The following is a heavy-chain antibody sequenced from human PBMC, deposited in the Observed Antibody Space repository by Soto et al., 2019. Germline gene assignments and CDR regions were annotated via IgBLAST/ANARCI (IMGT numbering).Heavy chain of an antibody. D-gene: IGHD3-10*01. CDR2: THHSGGT. V-gene: IGHV4-39*01. CDR1: GGAISSRTNY. CDR3: ARLYSYGSGRYGVDV. J-gene: IGHJ6*02. Sequence: QLQLQESGPGLVKPSETLSLTCTVSGGAISSRTNYWVWIRQPPGKGLEWIGSTHHSGGTYYSPSLASRVTIFLDTSNNQFSLRLSAVTAADTALYYCARLYSYGSGRYGVDVWGQGTTVTVSS.